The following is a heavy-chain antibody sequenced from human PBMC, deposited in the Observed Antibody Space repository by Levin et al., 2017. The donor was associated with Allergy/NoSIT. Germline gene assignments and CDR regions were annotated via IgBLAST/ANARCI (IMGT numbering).Heavy chain of an antibody. J-gene: IGHJ4*01. CDR3: ARHGLVAVFDFEL. D-gene: IGHD5-12*01. CDR1: GGFISSSSYY. Sequence: SCTVSGGFISSSSYYWGWIRQPHGTGLEWIGSFYYGGSTYYNPSLKSRVTISVDTSKNQFSLNLTSVTAADTAVYYCARHGLVAVFDFELWGQGALVTVSS. V-gene: IGHV4-39*01. CDR2: FYYGGST.